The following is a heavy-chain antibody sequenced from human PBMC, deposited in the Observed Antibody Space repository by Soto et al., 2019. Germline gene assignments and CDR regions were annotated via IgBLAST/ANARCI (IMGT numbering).Heavy chain of an antibody. V-gene: IGHV3-9*01. CDR2: ISWNSGSI. Sequence: EVQLVESGGGLVQPGRSLRLSCAASGFTFDDYAMHWVRQAPGKGLEWVSGISWNSGSIGYAESVKGRFTITRDNAKNSLYLQMNLLRAEDTALYYCAKGGQLLTEGGGYWGQGTLVTVSS. D-gene: IGHD2-2*01. J-gene: IGHJ4*02. CDR3: AKGGQLLTEGGGY. CDR1: GFTFDDYA.